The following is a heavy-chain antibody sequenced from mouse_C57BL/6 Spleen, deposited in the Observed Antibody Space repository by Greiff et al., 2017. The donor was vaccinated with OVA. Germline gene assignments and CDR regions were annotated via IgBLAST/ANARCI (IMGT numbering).Heavy chain of an antibody. CDR1: GFNIKDAY. V-gene: IGHV14-4*01. J-gene: IGHJ2*01. CDR2: IDPENGDT. CDR3: RGVDY. Sequence: VHVKQSGAELVRPGASVKLSCTASGFNIKDAYMHWVKQRPEQGLEWIGWIDPENGDTEYASKFQGKATITADTSSNTAYLQLSSLTSEDTAVYYCRGVDYWGQGTTLTVSS.